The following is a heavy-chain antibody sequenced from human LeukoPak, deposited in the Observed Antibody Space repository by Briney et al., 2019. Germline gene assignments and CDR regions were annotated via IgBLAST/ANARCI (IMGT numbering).Heavy chain of an antibody. CDR3: ARGPHERSGYPDD. V-gene: IGHV1-18*01. J-gene: IGHJ4*02. D-gene: IGHD3-22*01. CDR2: ISPYNGNT. Sequence: GASVKVSCKASGYTFISYAMHWVRQAPGQRLEWMGWISPYNGNTNYAQKFQGRVTLTTDTSTSTAYMELRSLRSDDTAVYYCARGPHERSGYPDDWGQGTLVTVSS. CDR1: GYTFISYA.